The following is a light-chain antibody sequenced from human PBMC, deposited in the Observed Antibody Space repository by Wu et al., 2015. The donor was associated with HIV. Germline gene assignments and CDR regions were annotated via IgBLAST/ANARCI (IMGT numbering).Light chain of an antibody. Sequence: IQMTQSPSTLSASVGDRVTITCRASQNIHTWLAWYQQKPGKAPKLLIYKASSLENGVPSRFSGGGSGTEFTLTISRLQSDDFAVYYCQQYGDSPQLTFGGGTKVDIK. CDR2: KAS. CDR3: QQYGDSPQLT. J-gene: IGKJ4*01. CDR1: QNIHTW. V-gene: IGKV1-5*03.